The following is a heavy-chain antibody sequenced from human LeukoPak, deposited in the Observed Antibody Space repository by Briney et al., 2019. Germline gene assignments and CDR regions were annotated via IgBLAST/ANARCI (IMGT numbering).Heavy chain of an antibody. D-gene: IGHD5/OR15-5a*01. CDR3: ARGGVSAFDI. CDR1: GGSFSGYY. V-gene: IGHV4-34*01. CDR2: INHSGGT. J-gene: IGHJ3*02. Sequence: NPSETLSLTCAVYGGSFSGYYWSWIRQPPGKGLEWIGEINHSGGTNYNPSLKSRVTISVDTSKNQFSLKLSSVTAADTAVYYCARGGVSAFDIWGQGTMVTVSS.